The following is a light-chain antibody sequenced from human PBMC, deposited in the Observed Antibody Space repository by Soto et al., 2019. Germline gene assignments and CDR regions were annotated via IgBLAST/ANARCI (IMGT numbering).Light chain of an antibody. V-gene: IGKV3-20*01. CDR2: GAS. CDR3: QPYGSAPFT. Sequence: EIVLTQSPGTLSLSPGERATLSCRASQSVRSNYLAWYQQKLGQAPRLLIYGASLRATGIPDKFSGSGSGTDFTLTISILEPEDLAVYYCQPYGSAPFTFGPGTKVDIK. CDR1: QSVRSNY. J-gene: IGKJ3*01.